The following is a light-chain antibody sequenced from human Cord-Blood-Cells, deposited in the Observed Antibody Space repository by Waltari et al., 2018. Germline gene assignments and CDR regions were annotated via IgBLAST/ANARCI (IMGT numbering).Light chain of an antibody. CDR2: QDS. CDR1: KLGDKY. CDR3: QAWDSSTVV. J-gene: IGLJ2*01. Sequence: SYELTQPPSVSVSPGQTASITCPGHKLGDKYACWYQQKPGQPPVLVIYQDSKRPSGIPERFSGSNSGNTATLTISGTQAMDEADYYCQAWDSSTVVFGGGTKLTVL. V-gene: IGLV3-1*01.